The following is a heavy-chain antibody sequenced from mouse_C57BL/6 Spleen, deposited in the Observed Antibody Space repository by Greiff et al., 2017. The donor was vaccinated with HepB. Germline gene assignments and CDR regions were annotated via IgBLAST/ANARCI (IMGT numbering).Heavy chain of an antibody. CDR1: GYTFTDYN. V-gene: IGHV1-22*01. J-gene: IGHJ2*01. Sequence: VQLQQSGPELVKPGASVKMSCKASGYTFTDYNMHWVKQSHGKSLEWIGYINPNNGGTSYNQKFKGKATLTVNKSSSTAYMELRSLTSEDSAVYYCAGGDYYDYDGDFDYWGQGTTLTVSS. CDR3: AGGDYYDYDGDFDY. CDR2: INPNNGGT. D-gene: IGHD2-4*01.